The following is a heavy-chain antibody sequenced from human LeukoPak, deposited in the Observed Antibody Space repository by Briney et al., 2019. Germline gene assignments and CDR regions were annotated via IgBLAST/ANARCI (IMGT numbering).Heavy chain of an antibody. V-gene: IGHV5-51*01. CDR2: IYPGDSDT. CDR3: ARLSGRDGYTPVGYFDY. D-gene: IGHD5-24*01. CDR1: GYSFTSYW. J-gene: IGHJ4*02. Sequence: GESLKISCKGSGYSFTSYWIGWVRQMPGKGLEWMGIIYPGDSDTRYSTSFQGQVTISADKSISTAYLQWSSLKASDTAMYYCARLSGRDGYTPVGYFDYWGQGTLVTVSS.